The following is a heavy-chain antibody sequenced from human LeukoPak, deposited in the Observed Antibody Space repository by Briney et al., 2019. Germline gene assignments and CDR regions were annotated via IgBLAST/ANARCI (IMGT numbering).Heavy chain of an antibody. CDR1: GGSISSYY. V-gene: IGHV4-59*01. CDR2: IYYSGST. J-gene: IGHJ3*02. D-gene: IGHD3-22*01. Sequence: SETLSLTCTVSGGSISSYYWSWIRQPPGKGLEWIGYIYYSGSTNYNPSLKSRVTISVDTSKNQSSLKLSSVTAADTAVYYCARFHYDSSGYYYEDAFDIWGQGTMVTVSS. CDR3: ARFHYDSSGYYYEDAFDI.